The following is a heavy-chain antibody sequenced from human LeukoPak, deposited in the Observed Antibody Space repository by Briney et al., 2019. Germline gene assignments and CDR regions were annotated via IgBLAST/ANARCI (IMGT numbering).Heavy chain of an antibody. V-gene: IGHV4-38-2*01. J-gene: IGHJ5*02. Sequence: SETLSLTCAVSGYSISSGYYWGWIRQPPGKGLEWIGSINHSGSTYYNPSLKSRVTISVDTSKNQFSLKLSSVTAADTAVYYCARRRKNNGFAPGGQGTLVPVSS. CDR3: ARRRKNNGFAP. CDR2: INHSGST. CDR1: GYSISSGYY.